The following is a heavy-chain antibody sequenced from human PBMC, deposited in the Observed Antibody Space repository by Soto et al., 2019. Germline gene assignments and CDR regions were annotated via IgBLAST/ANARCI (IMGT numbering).Heavy chain of an antibody. D-gene: IGHD1-26*01. CDR2: IAVGSGYT. CDR1: GFTFTSSA. V-gene: IGHV1-58*01. J-gene: IGHJ4*02. Sequence: SVKVSCKASGFTFTSSAFQWVRQARGQRLEWIGWIAVGSGYTNYAQRFQDRVTLTRDMSTATTYMELSSLRSEDTAVYYCARDGGRHSGGIDYWGQGTLVTV. CDR3: ARDGGRHSGGIDY.